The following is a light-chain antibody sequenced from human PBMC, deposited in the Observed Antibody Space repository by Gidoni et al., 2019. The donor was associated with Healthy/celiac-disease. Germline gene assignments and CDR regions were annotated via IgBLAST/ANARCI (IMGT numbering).Light chain of an antibody. CDR2: AAS. CDR1: QSISSY. J-gene: IGKJ2*04. Sequence: RVTITCRASQSISSYLNWYQQKPGKAPKLLIYAASRLQSQVPSRFSGSGSGTDFTLTISSLQPEDFATYYCQQSYSTCSFGQGTKLEIK. V-gene: IGKV1-39*01. CDR3: QQSYSTCS.